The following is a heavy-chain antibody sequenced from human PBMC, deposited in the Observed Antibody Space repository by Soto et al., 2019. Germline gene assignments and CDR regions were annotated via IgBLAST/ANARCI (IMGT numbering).Heavy chain of an antibody. J-gene: IGHJ5*01. Sequence: EVQLLESGGGVVQRGGSLRLSCAASGLNFRNFPMSWVRQAPGKGLEWVSAISGSGTNTNYADTVKGRFTISRDNSKKTLYLQMNSRGVRDTARYYCAKTTGMRGWFDSWGQGTQVPVSS. CDR1: GLNFRNFP. CDR2: ISGSGTNT. V-gene: IGHV3-23*01. CDR3: AKTTGMRGWFDS.